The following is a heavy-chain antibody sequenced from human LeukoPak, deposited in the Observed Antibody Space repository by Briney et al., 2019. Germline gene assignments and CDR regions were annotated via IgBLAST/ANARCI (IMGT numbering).Heavy chain of an antibody. CDR1: GLTFSSYS. J-gene: IGHJ4*02. CDR2: ISSTSSAM. Sequence: GGSLRLSCAASGLTFSSYSMSWVRQAPGKGLEWVSYISSTSSAMYYADSVKGRFTTSRDNAKNSLYLQMNSLRAEDTAVYYCAGGYVGARIDYWGQGTLVTVYS. CDR3: AGGYVGARIDY. V-gene: IGHV3-48*01. D-gene: IGHD5-12*01.